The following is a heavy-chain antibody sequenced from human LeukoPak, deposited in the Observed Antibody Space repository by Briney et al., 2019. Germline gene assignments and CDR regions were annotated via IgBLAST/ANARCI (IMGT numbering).Heavy chain of an antibody. J-gene: IGHJ6*02. V-gene: IGHV3-7*01. CDR2: IKQDGSDK. D-gene: IGHD1-14*01. CDR3: ARLITSEAGRGMDV. Sequence: GGSLRLSCAASGFTFRNYWMSWVRQAPGKGLEWVANIKQDGSDKYFMDSVKGRFTISRDNAKNSLYLQMSSLRVEDTALYYCARLITSEAGRGMDVWGPGTTVTVSS. CDR1: GFTFRNYW.